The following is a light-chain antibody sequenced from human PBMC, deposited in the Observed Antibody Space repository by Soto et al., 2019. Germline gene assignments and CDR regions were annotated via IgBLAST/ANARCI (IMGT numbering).Light chain of an antibody. J-gene: IGLJ2*01. CDR1: SSNLGAGHD. CDR3: QSYDSRLGLYEV. CDR2: GNT. Sequence: QSVLTQPPSVSGAPGQRVTISCTGSSSNLGAGHDVHWYQQLPGAAPRLLIYGNTNRPSGVPDRFSGSKSGTSASLAITGLQTEDEADYYCQSYDSRLGLYEVFGGGTKLTVL. V-gene: IGLV1-40*01.